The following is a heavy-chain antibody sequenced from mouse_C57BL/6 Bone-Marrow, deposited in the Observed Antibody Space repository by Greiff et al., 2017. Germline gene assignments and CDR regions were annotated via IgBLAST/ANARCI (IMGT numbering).Heavy chain of an antibody. J-gene: IGHJ3*01. CDR2: ISSGGSYT. CDR3: ASRYYGSSWGFAY. D-gene: IGHD1-1*01. V-gene: IGHV5-6*01. Sequence: EVQLVESGGDLVKPGGSLKLSCAASGFTFSSYGMSWVRQTPDKRLEWVATISSGGSYTYYPDSVKGRFTISRDNAKNTLYLQMSSLKSEDTAMYYCASRYYGSSWGFAYWGQGTLVTVSA. CDR1: GFTFSSYG.